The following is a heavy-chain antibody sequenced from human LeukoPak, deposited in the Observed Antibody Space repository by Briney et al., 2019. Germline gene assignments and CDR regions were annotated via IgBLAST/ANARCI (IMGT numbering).Heavy chain of an antibody. Sequence: SETLSLTCTVSGGSIRSGGDYWSWIRQHPGKGLEWIGSIYYSGSTNYNPSLESRVTISVDTSKSQFSLRLSSVTAADTAVYYWSRIPGDFLGYQGELWGPGNLV. CDR1: GGSIRSGGDY. J-gene: IGHJ1*01. V-gene: IGHV4-31*03. CDR2: IYYSGST. CDR3: SRIPGDFLGYQGEL. D-gene: IGHD5-18*01.